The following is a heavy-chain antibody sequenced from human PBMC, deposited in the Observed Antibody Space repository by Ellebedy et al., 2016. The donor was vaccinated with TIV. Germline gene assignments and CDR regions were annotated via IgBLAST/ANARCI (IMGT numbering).Heavy chain of an antibody. D-gene: IGHD4-17*01. Sequence: GESLKISCAASGFTFSSYAMSWVRQAPGKGLEWVSGISGTGGSTYYADSVKGRFTVSRDNAKNSLYLQMDSLRADDTAVYYCARAGDYNLLSPAGGYWGQGTLVTVSS. V-gene: IGHV3-23*01. CDR2: ISGTGGST. CDR3: ARAGDYNLLSPAGGY. CDR1: GFTFSSYA. J-gene: IGHJ4*02.